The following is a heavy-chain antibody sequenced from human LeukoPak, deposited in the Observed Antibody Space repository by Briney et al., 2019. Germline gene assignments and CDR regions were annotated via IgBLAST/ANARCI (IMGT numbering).Heavy chain of an antibody. J-gene: IGHJ4*02. CDR2: IIPIFGIA. V-gene: IGHV1-69*05. CDR1: GATFSSYA. CDR3: AVGDSSGRGSPYDY. Sequence: SVKASCKASGATFSSYAISWVRQAPGPGLEWMGGIIPIFGIANYAQKFQGTVTITTDEPTRKAYMELSSLRSEDTAVYYCAVGDSSGRGSPYDYWGQGTLVTVSS. D-gene: IGHD3-16*01.